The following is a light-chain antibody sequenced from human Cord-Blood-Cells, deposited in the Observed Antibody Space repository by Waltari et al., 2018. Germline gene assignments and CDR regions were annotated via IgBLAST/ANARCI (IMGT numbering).Light chain of an antibody. CDR2: EVS. CDR1: TMTVVVFTF. V-gene: IGLV2-8*01. J-gene: IGLJ3*02. Sequence: ALPQPPSPSGPPAQPVTIPSTGPTMTVVVFTFVSCYQQHPGKAPKLMIYEVSKRPSGVPDRFSGSKSGNTASLTVSGLQAEDEADYYCSSYAGSTSWKVFGGGTKLTVL. CDR3: SSYAGSTSWKV.